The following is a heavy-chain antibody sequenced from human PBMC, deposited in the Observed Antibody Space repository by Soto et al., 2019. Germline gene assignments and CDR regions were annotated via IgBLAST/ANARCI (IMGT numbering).Heavy chain of an antibody. CDR2: ISDNGGST. V-gene: IGHV3-23*04. D-gene: IGHD4-17*01. Sequence: EVQLVESGGGLVQPGGSLRLSCAASGFLFSTYAMNWVRQAPGKGLEWVSAISDNGGSTYYAESVRGRFTISRDNSINTLYLQMSSLRTEDTAVYYCAHPRGYGVFDAVDIWGQGTLVTVSS. J-gene: IGHJ3*02. CDR1: GFLFSTYA. CDR3: AHPRGYGVFDAVDI.